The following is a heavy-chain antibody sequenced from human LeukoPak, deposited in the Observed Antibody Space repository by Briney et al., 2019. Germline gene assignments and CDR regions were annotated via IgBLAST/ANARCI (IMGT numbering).Heavy chain of an antibody. CDR3: AGGVTIFGVVSEYFQH. CDR2: INHSGST. V-gene: IGHV4-34*01. D-gene: IGHD3-3*01. Sequence: SETLSLTCAVYGGSFSGYYWSWIRQPPGKGLEWIGEINHSGSTNYNPSLKSRVTVSVDTSKNQFSLELSSVIAADTAVYYCAGGVTIFGVVSEYFQHWGQGTLVTVSS. CDR1: GGSFSGYY. J-gene: IGHJ1*01.